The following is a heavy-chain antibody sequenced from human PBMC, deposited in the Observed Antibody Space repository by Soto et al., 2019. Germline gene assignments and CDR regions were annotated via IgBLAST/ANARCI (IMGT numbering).Heavy chain of an antibody. V-gene: IGHV3-11*01. CDR2: ISSSGSTI. CDR1: GFTFSDYY. D-gene: IGHD2-2*01. J-gene: IGHJ4*02. CDR3: ARYRSGVVPADSSGIIDY. Sequence: GGSLSLSCAASGFTFSDYYMSWIRPAPGKGLEWVSYISSSGSTIYYADSVKGRFTISRDNAKNSLYLQMNSLRAEDTAVYYCARYRSGVVPADSSGIIDYWGQGTLVTVSS.